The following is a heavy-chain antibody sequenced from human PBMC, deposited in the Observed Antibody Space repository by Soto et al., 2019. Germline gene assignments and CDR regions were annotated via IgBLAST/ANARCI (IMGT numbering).Heavy chain of an antibody. Sequence: PGGSLRLSCAASGFTFSSYAMHWVRQAPGKGLEWVAVISYDGSNKYYADSVKGRFTISRDNSKNTLYLQMNSLRAEDTAVYYCARAHMIVVVITTHAFDIWGQGTMVTVSS. CDR2: ISYDGSNK. J-gene: IGHJ3*02. CDR3: ARAHMIVVVITTHAFDI. V-gene: IGHV3-30-3*01. CDR1: GFTFSSYA. D-gene: IGHD3-22*01.